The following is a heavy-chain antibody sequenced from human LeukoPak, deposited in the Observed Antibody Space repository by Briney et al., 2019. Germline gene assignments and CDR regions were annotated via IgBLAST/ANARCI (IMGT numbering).Heavy chain of an antibody. V-gene: IGHV4-4*02. CDR2: IYYTGSI. J-gene: IGHJ4*02. D-gene: IGHD5-12*01. CDR1: GGSITTTNW. Sequence: PSGTLSLTCAVSGGSITTTNWWGWVRQPPGKGLQWIGYIYYTGSINYNPSLKSRVTISVDTSKNQFSLRLSSVTAADTAVYYCARALGSVGYVYFDYWGQGTLVTVSS. CDR3: ARALGSVGYVYFDY.